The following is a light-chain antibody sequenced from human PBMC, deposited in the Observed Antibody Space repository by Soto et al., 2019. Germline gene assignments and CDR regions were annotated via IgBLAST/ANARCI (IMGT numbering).Light chain of an antibody. Sequence: EIVLMQSPGTLSLSPGERATLSCRASQTVSSSYLAWYQQKPGQAPRLLIYGASSRATGIPDRFSGSGSGTDFTLTSSRLEPEDFAVYYCQQYGSSPETFGQGTRLEIK. CDR1: QTVSSSY. V-gene: IGKV3-20*01. CDR2: GAS. CDR3: QQYGSSPET. J-gene: IGKJ5*01.